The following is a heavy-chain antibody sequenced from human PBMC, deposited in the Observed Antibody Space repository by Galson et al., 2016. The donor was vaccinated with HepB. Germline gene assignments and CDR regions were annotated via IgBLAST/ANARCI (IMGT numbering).Heavy chain of an antibody. CDR3: ARSQSSSWYFQGVY. Sequence: QSGAEVKKPGESLKISCKGSGYKFTNYWIAWVRQMPGTGLEWMGIIYPDDSDTKYSPAFQGQVTISADKSINTAFLHWRNLKASDTAKYFCARSQSSSWYFQGVYWGQGTLVTVYS. J-gene: IGHJ4*02. CDR2: IYPDDSDT. D-gene: IGHD6-13*01. CDR1: GYKFTNYW. V-gene: IGHV5-51*01.